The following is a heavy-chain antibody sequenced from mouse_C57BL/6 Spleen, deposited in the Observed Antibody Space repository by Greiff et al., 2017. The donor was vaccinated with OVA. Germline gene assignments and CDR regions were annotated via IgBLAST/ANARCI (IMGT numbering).Heavy chain of an antibody. V-gene: IGHV1-82*01. Sequence: LEESGPELVKPGASVKISCKASGYAFSSSWMNWVKQRPGKGLEWIGRIYPGDGDTNYNGKFKGKATLTADKSSSTAYMQLSSLTSEDSAVYFCARDHPLYSNYNYFDYWGQGTTLTVSS. CDR2: IYPGDGDT. CDR1: GYAFSSSW. J-gene: IGHJ2*01. CDR3: ARDHPLYSNYNYFDY. D-gene: IGHD2-5*01.